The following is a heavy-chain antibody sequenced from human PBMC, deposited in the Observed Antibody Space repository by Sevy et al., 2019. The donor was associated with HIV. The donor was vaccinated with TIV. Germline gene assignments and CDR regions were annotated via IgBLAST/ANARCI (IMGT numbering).Heavy chain of an antibody. CDR1: GGTFSSYA. V-gene: IGHV1-69*13. J-gene: IGHJ5*02. Sequence: ASVKVSCKASGGTFSSYAISWVRQAPGQGLEWMGGIIPIFGTANYAQKFQGRVTITADESTSTAYMERNSLRSEDTAVYYCAGDRAGNWFDPWGQGTLVTVSS. CDR2: IIPIFGTA. CDR3: AGDRAGNWFDP.